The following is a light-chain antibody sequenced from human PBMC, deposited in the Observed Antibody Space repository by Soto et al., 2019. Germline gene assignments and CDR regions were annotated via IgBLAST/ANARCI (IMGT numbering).Light chain of an antibody. CDR1: QTISTY. J-gene: IGKJ1*01. V-gene: IGKV1-39*01. CDR2: ASS. Sequence: DIQMTQSPSSLSASVGDRVTISCRASQTISTYLNWYHKKAGEAPKLLFYASSNLQRGVPARFSGSGSGTDFTLTISSLQPEDFATYYCQQSYSSPWTFGQGTKVEIK. CDR3: QQSYSSPWT.